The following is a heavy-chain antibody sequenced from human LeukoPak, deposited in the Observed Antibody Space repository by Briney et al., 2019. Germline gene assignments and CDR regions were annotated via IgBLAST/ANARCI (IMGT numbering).Heavy chain of an antibody. CDR1: GYSFTSYW. CDR3: ARRGNSGYYLIDY. CDR2: IYPTDSDA. V-gene: IGHV5-51*01. J-gene: IGHJ4*02. Sequence: GESLKISCKGSGYSFTSYWIGWVRQMPGKGLEWMGIIYPTDSDAKYSPSFQGQVTISADKSISTVYLQWSSLKALDTAMYYCARRGNSGYYLIDYWGQGTLVTVSS. D-gene: IGHD3-3*01.